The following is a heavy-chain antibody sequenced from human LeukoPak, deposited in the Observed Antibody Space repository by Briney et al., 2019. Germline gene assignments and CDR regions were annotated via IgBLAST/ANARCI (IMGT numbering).Heavy chain of an antibody. V-gene: IGHV1-8*02. Sequence: ASVKVSCQASGYTFSSHDINWVRQAAGQGLEWMGWMNPGSGNTGYAQTFKDRVTITGDPSINTVYMELRSLTFEDTAVYYCARGQGATVPQVGKNWFDPWGQGTRVTVSS. J-gene: IGHJ5*02. CDR1: GYTFSSHD. CDR2: MNPGSGNT. D-gene: IGHD1-26*01. CDR3: ARGQGATVPQVGKNWFDP.